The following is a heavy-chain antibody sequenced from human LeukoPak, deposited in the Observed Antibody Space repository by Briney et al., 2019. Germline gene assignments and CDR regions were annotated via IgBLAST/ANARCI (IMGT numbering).Heavy chain of an antibody. Sequence: PGRSLRLSCVASGFSISSYAMHWVRQAPGKGLKWVAVVSHDGTYEYYADSVKGRLTISRDISKNTLYLQMNSLRAEDTAVYYCAREVTTVTVKRAFDIWGQGTMVTVSS. CDR2: VSHDGTYE. CDR1: GFSISSYA. V-gene: IGHV3-30*04. J-gene: IGHJ3*02. D-gene: IGHD4-17*01. CDR3: AREVTTVTVKRAFDI.